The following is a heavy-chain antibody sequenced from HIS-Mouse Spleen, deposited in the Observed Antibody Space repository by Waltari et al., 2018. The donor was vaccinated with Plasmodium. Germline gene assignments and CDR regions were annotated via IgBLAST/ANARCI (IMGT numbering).Heavy chain of an antibody. J-gene: IGHJ4*02. CDR1: GFTFSSYA. V-gene: IGHV3-23*01. Sequence: EVQLLESGGGLVQPGGSLRLSCAASGFTFSSYAMSWVRQAPGKGMEWVSGISGSGGSTDYADAVKGRFTISRDNSKNTLYLQMNSLRAEDTAVYYCAKTIKYYDILTGYPFDYWGQGTLVTVSS. CDR3: AKTIKYYDILTGYPFDY. D-gene: IGHD3-9*01. CDR2: ISGSGGST.